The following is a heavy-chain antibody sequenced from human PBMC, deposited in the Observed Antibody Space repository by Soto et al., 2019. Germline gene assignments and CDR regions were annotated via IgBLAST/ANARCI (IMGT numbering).Heavy chain of an antibody. J-gene: IGHJ4*02. Sequence: PGESLKISCKGSGYSFTSYWISWVRQMPGKGLEWMGRIDPSDSYTNYSPSFQGHVTISADKSISTAYLQWSSLKASDTAMYYCARHERRGCSGGSCSLEDYWGQGTLVTVSS. CDR2: IDPSDSYT. CDR3: ARHERRGCSGGSCSLEDY. V-gene: IGHV5-10-1*01. CDR1: GYSFTSYW. D-gene: IGHD2-15*01.